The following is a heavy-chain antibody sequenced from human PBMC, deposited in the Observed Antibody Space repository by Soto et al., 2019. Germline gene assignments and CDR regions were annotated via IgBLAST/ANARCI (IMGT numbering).Heavy chain of an antibody. CDR2: IYYSGST. D-gene: IGHD3-22*01. Sequence: QLQLQESGPGLVKPSETLSLTCTVSGDSVTRSRYYWGWIRQPPGKGLEWIGSIYYSGSTFYNPSLKSRITISLDTSKNQFSLNMNSMTAADTAVYYCATEGGVVDANWFGPWGQGTLVTVSA. CDR3: ATEGGVVDANWFGP. CDR1: GDSVTRSRYY. V-gene: IGHV4-39*02. J-gene: IGHJ5*02.